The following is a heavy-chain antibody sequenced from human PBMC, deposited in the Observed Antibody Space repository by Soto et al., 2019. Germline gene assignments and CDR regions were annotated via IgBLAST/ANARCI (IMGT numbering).Heavy chain of an antibody. V-gene: IGHV3-30*18. J-gene: IGHJ4*02. D-gene: IGHD5-12*01. Sequence: PGGSLRLSCAASGFTFSSYGMHWVRQAPGKGLEWVAVISYDGSNKYYADSVKGRFTISRDNSKNTLYLQMNSLRAEDTAVYYCAKDSTFVDIVATTSFDYWGQGTLVTVSS. CDR3: AKDSTFVDIVATTSFDY. CDR2: ISYDGSNK. CDR1: GFTFSSYG.